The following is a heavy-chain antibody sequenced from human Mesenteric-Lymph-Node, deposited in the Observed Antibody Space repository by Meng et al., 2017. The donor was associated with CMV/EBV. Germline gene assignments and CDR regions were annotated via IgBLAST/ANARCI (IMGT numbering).Heavy chain of an antibody. Sequence: GGSLRLSCAASGFTFSSYSMNWVRQAPGKGLEWVASISSSSNHIHYADSVKGRFTISRDNAKNSVFLQMNSLGAEDTAVYYCASLEVPTDFWGQGTLVTVSS. CDR1: GFTFSSYS. V-gene: IGHV3-21*01. CDR3: ASLEVPTDF. J-gene: IGHJ4*02. CDR2: ISSSSNHI. D-gene: IGHD5-24*01.